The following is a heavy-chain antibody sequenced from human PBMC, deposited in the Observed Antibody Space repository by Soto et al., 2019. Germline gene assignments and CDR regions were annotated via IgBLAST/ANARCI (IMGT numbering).Heavy chain of an antibody. D-gene: IGHD2-2*01. V-gene: IGHV1-18*04. CDR1: GYTFTSYG. CDR2: ISAYNGNT. CDR3: ARDEWSDIVVEAYYYYGMDV. J-gene: IGHJ6*02. Sequence: SVKVSCKASGYTFTSYGISWVRQAPGQGLEWMGWISAYNGNTNYAQKLQGRVTMTTDTSTSTAYMELRSLRSDDTAVYYCARDEWSDIVVEAYYYYGMDVWGQGTTVTVSS.